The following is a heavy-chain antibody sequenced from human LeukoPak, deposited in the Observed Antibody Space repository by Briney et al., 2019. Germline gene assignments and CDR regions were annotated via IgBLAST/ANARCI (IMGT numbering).Heavy chain of an antibody. J-gene: IGHJ4*02. CDR1: GFTFSSYW. V-gene: IGHV3-74*01. Sequence: PGGSLRLSCAASGFTFSSYWMHWVRQAPGKGLVWVSRINSDGSSTSYADSVKGRFTISRDNAKNTLYLQMNSLRADDTAIYYCPKGSGPFRPYYFDFWGQGTLVTVSS. D-gene: IGHD1-1*01. CDR3: PKGSGPFRPYYFDF. CDR2: INSDGSST.